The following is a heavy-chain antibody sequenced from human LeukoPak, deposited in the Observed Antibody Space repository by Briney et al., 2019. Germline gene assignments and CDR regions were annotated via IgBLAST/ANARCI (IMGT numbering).Heavy chain of an antibody. CDR1: GYTFTGYY. CDR2: ISAYNGNT. V-gene: IGHV1-18*04. CDR3: AREDQGVDY. D-gene: IGHD2-2*01. Sequence: ASVKVSCKASGYTFTGYYMHWVRQAPGQGLEWMGWISAYNGNTNYAQKLQGRVTMTTDTSTSTAYMELRSLRSDDTAVYYCAREDQGVDYWGQGTLVTVSS. J-gene: IGHJ4*02.